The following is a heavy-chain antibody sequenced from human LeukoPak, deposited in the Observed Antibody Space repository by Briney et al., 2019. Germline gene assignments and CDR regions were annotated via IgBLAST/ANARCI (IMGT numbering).Heavy chain of an antibody. CDR2: ISSSGSTI. Sequence: PGGSLRLSCAASGFTFSDYYMSWIRQAPGKGLEWVSYISSSGSTIYYADSVKGRFTISRDNAKNSLYLQMNGLRAEDTAVYYCARDRHIAAAGVDFDYWGQGTLVTVSS. CDR3: ARDRHIAAAGVDFDY. D-gene: IGHD6-13*01. CDR1: GFTFSDYY. V-gene: IGHV3-11*01. J-gene: IGHJ4*02.